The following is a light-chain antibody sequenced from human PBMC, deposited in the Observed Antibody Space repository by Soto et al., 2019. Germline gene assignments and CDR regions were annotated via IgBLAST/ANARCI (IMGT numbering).Light chain of an antibody. Sequence: EIVLTQSPATLSLSPGDRATLSCRASHSVSSYLAWYQQRPGQAPRRLIYDVSNRAPGIPARFSGSGSGTDFNLTISSLEPEDFAVYYCQQRNSRYTLGPGTKLEIK. J-gene: IGKJ2*01. V-gene: IGKV3-11*01. CDR3: QQRNSRYT. CDR2: DVS. CDR1: HSVSSY.